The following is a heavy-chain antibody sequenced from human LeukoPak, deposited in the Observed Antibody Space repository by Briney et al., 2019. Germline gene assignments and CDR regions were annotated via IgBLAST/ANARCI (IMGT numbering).Heavy chain of an antibody. D-gene: IGHD6-13*01. CDR1: GGSLSDYY. J-gene: IGHJ5*02. CDR2: INHSGRT. V-gene: IGHV4-34*01. Sequence: PSETLSLTCVVNGGSLSDYYWTWIRQPPGKGLEWMGEINHSGRTNYNPSLKSRVTISLDTSQNQFALTLDSVTAADTAVYYCASRKTSSSLFDRWGQGTLVTVSS. CDR3: ASRKTSSSLFDR.